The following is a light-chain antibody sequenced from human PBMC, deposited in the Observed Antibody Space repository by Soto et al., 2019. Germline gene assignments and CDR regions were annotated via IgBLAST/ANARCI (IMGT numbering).Light chain of an antibody. J-gene: IGKJ3*01. CDR2: YAS. CDR1: QSISPNY. Sequence: EIVLTQSPGTLSLSPGERATLSCRASQSISPNYLAWYQQKPGQAPRLLIYYASSTATGIPDRFSGSGSGTDFTLTISRLEPEDFAVYYCQHYGRSFTFGPGTKVEIK. V-gene: IGKV3-20*01. CDR3: QHYGRSFT.